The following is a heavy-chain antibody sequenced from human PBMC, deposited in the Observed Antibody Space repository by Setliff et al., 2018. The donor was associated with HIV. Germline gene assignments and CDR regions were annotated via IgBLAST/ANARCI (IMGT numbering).Heavy chain of an antibody. J-gene: IGHJ4*02. CDR1: GFTVSSNY. V-gene: IGHV3-53*01. D-gene: IGHD5-18*01. CDR3: ARGGFSHGFRRFSDLDS. Sequence: GGSLRLSCAASGFTVSSNYMSWVRQAPGKGLEWVSVIYSGGSTYYADSVKGRFTISRDNFKNTLYLQMDSLRAEDTALYYCARGGFSHGFRRFSDLDSWGRGTLVTVSS. CDR2: IYSGGST.